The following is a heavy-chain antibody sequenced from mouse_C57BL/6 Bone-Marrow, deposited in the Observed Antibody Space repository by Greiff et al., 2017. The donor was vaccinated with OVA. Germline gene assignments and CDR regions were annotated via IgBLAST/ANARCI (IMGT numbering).Heavy chain of an antibody. D-gene: IGHD3-3*01. CDR2: IYPGSGST. CDR3: ARRDSQGY. Sequence: QVQLQQSGAELVKPGASVKMSCKASGYTFTSYWITWVKQRPGQGLEWIGDIYPGSGSTSYNEKFKSKATLTVDTPSSTAHMQLRNMTSEDSAVYYYARRDSQGYWDQGTTLPVP. J-gene: IGHJ2*01. CDR1: GYTFTSYW. V-gene: IGHV1-55*01.